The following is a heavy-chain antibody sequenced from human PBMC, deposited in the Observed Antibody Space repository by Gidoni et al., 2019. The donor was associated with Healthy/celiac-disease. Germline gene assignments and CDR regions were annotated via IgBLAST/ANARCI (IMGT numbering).Heavy chain of an antibody. Sequence: QLQLVESGGGLVKPGGSLSLSCAASGFTFSDYYMSWIRQAPGQGREWVSYISSSGSTIYYADSVKDRFTISRDNAKNSLYLQMNSLRAEDTAVYYCARVRGDYVWGSYRLDAFDIWGQGTMVTVSS. CDR1: GFTFSDYY. CDR2: ISSSGSTI. CDR3: ARVRGDYVWGSYRLDAFDI. D-gene: IGHD3-16*02. V-gene: IGHV3-11*01. J-gene: IGHJ3*02.